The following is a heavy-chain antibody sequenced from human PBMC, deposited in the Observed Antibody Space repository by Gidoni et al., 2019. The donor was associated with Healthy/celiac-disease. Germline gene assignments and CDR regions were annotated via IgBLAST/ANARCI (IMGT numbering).Heavy chain of an antibody. CDR3: ARGEGATHFPHIYFDY. CDR1: GGTFSSYA. D-gene: IGHD1-26*01. J-gene: IGHJ4*02. V-gene: IGHV1-69*01. Sequence: QVQLVQSGAEVKKPGSSVTVSCKASGGTFSSYAISWVLQAPGQGLEWMGGIIPIFGTANYALKFQGRVTITADESTSTAYMELSSLISEDTAVYYCARGEGATHFPHIYFDYWGQGTLVTVSS. CDR2: IIPIFGTA.